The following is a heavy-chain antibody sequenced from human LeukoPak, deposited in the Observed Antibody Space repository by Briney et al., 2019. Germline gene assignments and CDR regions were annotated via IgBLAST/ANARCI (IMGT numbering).Heavy chain of an antibody. CDR1: GFTFSSYG. CDR3: AKDRPMFGELKIVYNWFDP. J-gene: IGHJ5*02. D-gene: IGHD3-10*02. Sequence: GGSLRLSCAASGFTFSSYGMHWVRQAPGKGLEWVAFIRYDGSNKYYADSVKGRFTISRDNSKNTLYLQMNSLRAEDTAVYYCAKDRPMFGELKIVYNWFDPWGQGTLVTVSS. CDR2: IRYDGSNK. V-gene: IGHV3-30*02.